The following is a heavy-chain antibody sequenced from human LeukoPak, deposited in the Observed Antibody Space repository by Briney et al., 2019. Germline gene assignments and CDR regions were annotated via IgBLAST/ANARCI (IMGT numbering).Heavy chain of an antibody. CDR1: GGSFSGYY. CDR3: ATRYYDYVWGSYRHKHFDY. J-gene: IGHJ4*02. Sequence: SGTLSLTCAVYGGSFSGYYWSWVRQPPGKGLEWIGEINHSGSTNYNPSLKSRVHIAVDTYKNQFSLKLSSVTAADTAVYYCATRYYDYVWGSYRHKHFDYWGQGTRLTLS. CDR2: INHSGST. D-gene: IGHD3-16*02. V-gene: IGHV4-34*01.